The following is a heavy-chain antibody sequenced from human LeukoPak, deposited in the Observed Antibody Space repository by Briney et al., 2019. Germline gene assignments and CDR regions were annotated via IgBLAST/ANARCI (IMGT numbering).Heavy chain of an antibody. CDR1: GFTFSSYG. D-gene: IGHD4-17*01. J-gene: IGHJ4*02. Sequence: PGGSLRLSCAASGFTFSSYGMHWVRQAPGKGLEWVAFIRYDGSNKYYADSVKGRFTISRDNSKNTLYLQMNSLRAEDTAVYYCAKDEGTTTVCDYWGQGTLVTVSS. CDR2: IRYDGSNK. V-gene: IGHV3-30*02. CDR3: AKDEGTTTVCDY.